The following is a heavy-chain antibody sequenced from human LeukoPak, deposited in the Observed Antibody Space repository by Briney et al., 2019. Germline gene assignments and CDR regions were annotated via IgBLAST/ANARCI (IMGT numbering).Heavy chain of an antibody. CDR2: ITSRGEST. D-gene: IGHD3-22*01. CDR1: GFTFSIYA. CDR3: ARDRPNYYGSDGHYYRRDGDY. J-gene: IGHJ4*02. Sequence: GGSLRLPCAASGFTFSIYAMSWVRQAPGKGLQWVSSITSRGESTWYVDSVEGRFTITRDNSENTLYLQMHSLRAEDTAVYYCARDRPNYYGSDGHYYRRDGDYWGRGTLVSVSS. V-gene: IGHV3-23*01.